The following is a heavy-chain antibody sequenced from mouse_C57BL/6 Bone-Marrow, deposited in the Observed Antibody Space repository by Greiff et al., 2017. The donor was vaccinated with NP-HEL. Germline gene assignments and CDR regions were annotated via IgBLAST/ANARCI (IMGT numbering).Heavy chain of an antibody. Sequence: VQLQQSGPELVKPGASVKISCKASGYTFTDYYMNWVKQSHGKSLEWIGDINPNNGGNSSNQKFKGKATLTVAKSSSTAYMELRSLTSEDAAVYYCARATYYDYDGAMDFWGQGTSVTVSS. CDR3: ARATYYDYDGAMDF. CDR1: GYTFTDYY. CDR2: INPNNGGN. V-gene: IGHV1-26*01. D-gene: IGHD2-4*01. J-gene: IGHJ4*01.